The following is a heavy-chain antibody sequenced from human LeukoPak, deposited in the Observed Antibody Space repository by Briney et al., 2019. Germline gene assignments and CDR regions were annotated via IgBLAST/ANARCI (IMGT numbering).Heavy chain of an antibody. D-gene: IGHD6-19*01. Sequence: SETLSLTCAVYGGSFSGYYWSWIRQPPGRGLEWIGEINHSGSTNYNPSLKSRVTISVDTSKNQFSLKLSSVTAADTAVYYCARGAAGNVRDFDYWGQGTLVTVSS. CDR1: GGSFSGYY. CDR2: INHSGST. J-gene: IGHJ4*02. V-gene: IGHV4-34*01. CDR3: ARGAAGNVRDFDY.